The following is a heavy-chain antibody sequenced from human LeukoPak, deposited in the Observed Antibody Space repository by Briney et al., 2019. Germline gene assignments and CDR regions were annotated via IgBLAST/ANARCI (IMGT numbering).Heavy chain of an antibody. V-gene: IGHV3-33*01. J-gene: IGHJ4*02. D-gene: IGHD2-2*01. CDR1: GFTFNNYG. Sequence: GGSLRLSCAASGFTFNNYGMHWVRQAPGKGLEWLAFIWFDESNKFYAASVKGRFTISRDNSKNTLYLQINSLRAEDTAVYYCARDCVYCTRATCSSHLPEPPSLDYWGQGTLVTVSS. CDR3: ARDCVYCTRATCSSHLPEPPSLDY. CDR2: IWFDESNK.